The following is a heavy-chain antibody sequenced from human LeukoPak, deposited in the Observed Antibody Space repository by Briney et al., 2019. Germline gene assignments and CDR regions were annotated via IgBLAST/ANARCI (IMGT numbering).Heavy chain of an antibody. CDR2: IIPILGIA. CDR3: ARNPGIAGNNNY. CDR1: GGTFSSYA. D-gene: IGHD6-13*01. V-gene: IGHV1-69*04. Sequence: GASVKVSCKASGGTFSSYAISWVRQAPGQGLEWMGRIIPILGIANYAQKFQGRVTITVDKSTSTAYMELSSLRSEDTAVYYCARNPGIAGNNNYWGQGTLVTVSS. J-gene: IGHJ4*02.